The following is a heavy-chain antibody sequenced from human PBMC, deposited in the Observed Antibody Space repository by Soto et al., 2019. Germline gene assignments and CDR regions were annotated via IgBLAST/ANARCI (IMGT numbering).Heavy chain of an antibody. V-gene: IGHV3-9*01. J-gene: IGHJ2*01. D-gene: IGHD2-8*02. CDR3: VKDIGASGAYWYFDL. CDR2: INWNSGDI. CDR1: GFTFDDFA. Sequence: EMQLVESGGGLGQPGRSLRLSCAASGFTFDDFAMHWVRQAPGKGLEWVSGINWNSGDIDYADSVRGRFTISRDNAKNALYLQMNSLRAEDAALYYCVKDIGASGAYWYFDLWGRGTLVTVSS.